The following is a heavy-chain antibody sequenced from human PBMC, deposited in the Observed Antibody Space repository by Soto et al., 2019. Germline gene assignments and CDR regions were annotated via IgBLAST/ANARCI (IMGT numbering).Heavy chain of an antibody. J-gene: IGHJ4*02. CDR3: ARVEQQLEMYFFDY. CDR2: IYYSGST. CDR1: GGSISSYY. V-gene: IGHV4-59*01. D-gene: IGHD6-13*01. Sequence: SETLSLTCTVSGGSISSYYWSWIRQPPGKGLEWIGYIYYSGSTNYNPSLKSRVTISVDTSKNQFSLKLSSVTAADTAVYYCARVEQQLEMYFFDYWGQGTLVTVSS.